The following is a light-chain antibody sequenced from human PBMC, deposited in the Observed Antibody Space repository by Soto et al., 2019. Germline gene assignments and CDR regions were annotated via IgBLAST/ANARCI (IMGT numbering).Light chain of an antibody. CDR2: SNN. Sequence: QAVVTQPPSASGTPGQRVTISCSGSSSNIGSNAVNWYQQLPGTAPKLLMYSNNQRPSGVPDRFSGSKSGTSASLAISGLQSEDEADYYCAAWDDSLNGVLFGGGTKLT. V-gene: IGLV1-44*01. CDR3: AAWDDSLNGVL. J-gene: IGLJ2*01. CDR1: SSNIGSNA.